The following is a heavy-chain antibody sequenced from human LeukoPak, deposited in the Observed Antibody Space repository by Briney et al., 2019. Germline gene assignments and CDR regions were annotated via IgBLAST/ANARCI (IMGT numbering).Heavy chain of an antibody. CDR2: IYYSGST. CDR3: ARHKHYYDSSGYSTLYAFDI. V-gene: IGHV4-59*08. D-gene: IGHD3-22*01. Sequence: SETLSLTCTVSGGSISGYYWSWIRQPPGKGLEWIGYIYYSGSTNYNPSLKSRVTISVDTSKNQFSLKLSSVTAADTAVYYCARHKHYYDSSGYSTLYAFDIWGQGTMVTVSS. CDR1: GGSISGYY. J-gene: IGHJ3*02.